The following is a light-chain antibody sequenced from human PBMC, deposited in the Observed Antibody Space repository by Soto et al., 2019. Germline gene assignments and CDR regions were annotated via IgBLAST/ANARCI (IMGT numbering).Light chain of an antibody. Sequence: DIQMTQSPSSLSASVGDRVTITCRASQSISSYLNWYQQKPGKAPKLLIYAASSLQSGVPSRFSGSGSGTDFTLTISSLQPDDIATYYCQQYQTFVAFGEGTRLEIK. CDR3: QQYQTFVA. V-gene: IGKV1-39*01. J-gene: IGKJ5*01. CDR1: QSISSY. CDR2: AAS.